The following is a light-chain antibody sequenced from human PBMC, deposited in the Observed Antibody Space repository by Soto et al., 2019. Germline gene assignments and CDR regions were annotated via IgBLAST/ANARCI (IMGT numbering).Light chain of an antibody. CDR1: QSVASRN. Sequence: IGLTQSPGTLSLSPGERATLSCRASQSVASRNLAWYQQKSGQAPRLLIYGASSRAIHTPDRFSGSGSGTDFTLTISGLEPEDFAVYYCQHFGNSLWTFGQGTKVDIK. CDR3: QHFGNSLWT. V-gene: IGKV3-20*01. CDR2: GAS. J-gene: IGKJ1*01.